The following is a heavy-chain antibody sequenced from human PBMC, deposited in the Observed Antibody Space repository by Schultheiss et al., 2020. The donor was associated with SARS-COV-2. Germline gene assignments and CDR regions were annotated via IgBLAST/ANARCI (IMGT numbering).Heavy chain of an antibody. CDR2: IYYSGST. D-gene: IGHD3-22*01. V-gene: IGHV4-59*12. Sequence: SETLSLTCTVSGGSISSYYWSWIRQPPGKGLEWIGYIYYSGSTNYNPSLKSRVTISVDTSKNQFSLKLSSVTAADTAVYYCARVVSTTEDGYYYYGMDVWGQGTTVTVSS. CDR1: GGSISSYY. CDR3: ARVVSTTEDGYYYYGMDV. J-gene: IGHJ6*02.